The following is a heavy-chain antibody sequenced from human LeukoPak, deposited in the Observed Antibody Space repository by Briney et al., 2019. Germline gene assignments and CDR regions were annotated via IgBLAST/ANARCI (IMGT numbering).Heavy chain of an antibody. Sequence: PSETLSLTCNVSGVSISSSSYYWGWIRQPPGKGLEWIGSIYSSGSTYYNSSLKSRVTISVDTSKNQFSLKLSSVTAADTAVYYCARDLYSGSYHFDYWGQGTLVTVSP. CDR1: GVSISSSSYY. CDR2: IYSSGST. J-gene: IGHJ4*02. V-gene: IGHV4-39*07. D-gene: IGHD1-26*01. CDR3: ARDLYSGSYHFDY.